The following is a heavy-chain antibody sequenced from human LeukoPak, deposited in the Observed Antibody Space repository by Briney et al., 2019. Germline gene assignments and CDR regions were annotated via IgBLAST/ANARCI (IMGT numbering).Heavy chain of an antibody. CDR3: ARGIMTPYYMDV. CDR1: GFTFSSYS. Sequence: GGSLRLSCAASGFTFSSYSVNWVSQAPGKGLEWVSFVSSSSSYIYYADSVKGRFTISRDNARHSLYLQMNSLRAEDTAVYYCARGIMTPYYMDVWGKGTTVSVS. V-gene: IGHV3-21*01. J-gene: IGHJ6*03. D-gene: IGHD3-16*01. CDR2: VSSSSSYI.